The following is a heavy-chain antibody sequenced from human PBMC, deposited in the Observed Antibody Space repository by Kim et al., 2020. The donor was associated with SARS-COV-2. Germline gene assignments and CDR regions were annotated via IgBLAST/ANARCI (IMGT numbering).Heavy chain of an antibody. D-gene: IGHD5-12*01. CDR3: ARHPTATPFLYYCYYYGMDV. V-gene: IGHV4-39*01. CDR2: IFYSGST. Sequence: SETLSLTCTVSGGSISSSSYYWGWIRQPPGKGLEWIGSIFYSGSTYYNPSLKSRVTISVDTSKNQFSLKLSSVTAADTAVYYCARHPTATPFLYYCYYYGMDVWGQGTPVTGS. J-gene: IGHJ6*02. CDR1: GGSISSSSYY.